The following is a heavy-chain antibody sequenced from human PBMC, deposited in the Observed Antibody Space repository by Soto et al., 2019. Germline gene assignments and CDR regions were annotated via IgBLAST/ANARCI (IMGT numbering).Heavy chain of an antibody. D-gene: IGHD2-8*01. CDR1: GGSVSNSNYY. Sequence: SETLSLTCTVSGGSVSNSNYYWVWIRQSPGKGLEWIGSVYYRGRSYSKSSVKSRVTISVDTSKNQFSLNLNSVTASDTAVYYCVSQRTSVLTQAYFDYWGPGALVTVSS. CDR2: VYYRGRS. CDR3: VSQRTSVLTQAYFDY. V-gene: IGHV4-39*01. J-gene: IGHJ4*02.